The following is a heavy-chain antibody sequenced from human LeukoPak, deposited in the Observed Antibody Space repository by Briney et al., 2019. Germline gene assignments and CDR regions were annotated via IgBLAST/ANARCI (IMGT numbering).Heavy chain of an antibody. J-gene: IGHJ4*02. V-gene: IGHV1-18*01. CDR2: ISGYNGNT. Sequence: ASVKVSCKASGHSFTSYGISWVRQAPGQGLERMGWISGYNGNTNYAQKLQGRVTMTTDTSTTTAYMELRGLRSDDTAVYYCARGGPDTSSWPDFWGQGTLVTVSS. D-gene: IGHD6-13*01. CDR3: ARGGPDTSSWPDF. CDR1: GHSFTSYG.